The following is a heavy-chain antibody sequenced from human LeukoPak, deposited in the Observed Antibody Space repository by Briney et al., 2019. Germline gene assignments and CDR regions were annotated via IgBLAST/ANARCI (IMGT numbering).Heavy chain of an antibody. CDR1: GFTFTKHG. D-gene: IGHD1-26*01. J-gene: IGHJ3*02. CDR2: IIPIFGTA. CDR3: ARLNGRWFSGAFDI. Sequence: GASVKVSCKASGFTFTKHGFSWVGQAPGQGLEWMGGIIPIFGTANYAQKFQGRVTITADESTSTAYMELSSLRSEDTAVYYCARLNGRWFSGAFDIWGQGTMVTVSS. V-gene: IGHV1-69*13.